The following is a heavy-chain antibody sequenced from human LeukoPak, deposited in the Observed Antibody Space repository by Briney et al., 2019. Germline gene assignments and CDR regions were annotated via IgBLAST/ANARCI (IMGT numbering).Heavy chain of an antibody. J-gene: IGHJ4*02. D-gene: IGHD6-6*01. CDR1: GYSFTSYW. V-gene: IGHV5-51*01. Sequence: PGESLQISCKGSGYSFTSYWIGWVRQMPGKGLEWMGIIYPGDSDTIYSPSFQAQVTISADKSISTAYLQWSSLKASDTAIYYCARRSSIATRLFDYWGQGTLVTVS. CDR3: ARRSSIATRLFDY. CDR2: IYPGDSDT.